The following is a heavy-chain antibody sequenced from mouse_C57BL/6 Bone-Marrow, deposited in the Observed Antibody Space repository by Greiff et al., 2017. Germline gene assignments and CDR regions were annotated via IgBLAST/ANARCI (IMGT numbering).Heavy chain of an antibody. CDR3: TREYWYFDV. CDR1: GYSITSGYY. CDR2: ISYDGSN. V-gene: IGHV3-6*01. Sequence: DVHLVESGPGLVKPSQSLSLTCSVTGYSITSGYYWNWIRQFPGNKLEWMGYISYDGSNNYNPSLKNRISITRDTSKNQFFLKLNSVTTEDTATYYCTREYWYFDVWCTGTTCTVSS. J-gene: IGHJ1*03.